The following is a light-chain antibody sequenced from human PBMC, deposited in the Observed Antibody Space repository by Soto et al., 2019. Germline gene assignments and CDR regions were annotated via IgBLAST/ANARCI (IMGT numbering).Light chain of an antibody. CDR3: HQRQSWPRT. CDR2: PTS. V-gene: IGKV3-11*01. J-gene: IGKJ1*01. CDR1: QYINTR. Sequence: EIVLTQSPATLSSFPGDGVTLSCRGSQYINTRLAVYQHSTGQAPRPPLQPTSHRAAGNPARFSAHGSGTNLPLPISDVQPEDFALYYCHQRQSWPRTFGQGTNVDI.